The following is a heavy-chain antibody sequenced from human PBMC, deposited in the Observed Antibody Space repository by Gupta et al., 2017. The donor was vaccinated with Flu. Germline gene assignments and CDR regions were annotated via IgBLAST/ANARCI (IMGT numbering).Heavy chain of an antibody. CDR2: ISSSGSTI. CDR3: ARKMAEYYFDY. Sequence: EVQLVESGGGLVQPGGSLRLSCAASGFTFSSYEMNWVRQAPGKGLEWVSYISSSGSTIYYADSVKGRFTISRDNAKNSLYLQMNSLRAEDTAVYYCARKMAEYYFDYWGQGTLVTVSS. J-gene: IGHJ4*02. V-gene: IGHV3-48*03. D-gene: IGHD2-8*01. CDR1: GFTFSSYE.